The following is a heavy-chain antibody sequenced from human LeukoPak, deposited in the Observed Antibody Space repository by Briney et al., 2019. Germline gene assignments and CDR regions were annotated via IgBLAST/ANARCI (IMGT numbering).Heavy chain of an antibody. CDR1: GGSFSGYY. CDR2: INHSGST. V-gene: IGHV4-34*01. CDR3: ARGCAVNTAVIHVEY. Sequence: KPSETLSLTCAVYGGSFSGYYWSWIRQPPGKGLEWIGEINHSGSTNYNPSLKSRVTISVDTSKNQFSLKLNSVTAADTAVYYCARGCAVNTAVIHVEYWGQGTLVTVSS. J-gene: IGHJ4*02. D-gene: IGHD5-18*01.